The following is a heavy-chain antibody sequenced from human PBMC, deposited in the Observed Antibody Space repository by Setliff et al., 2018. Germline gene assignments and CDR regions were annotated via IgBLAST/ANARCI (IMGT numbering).Heavy chain of an antibody. CDR3: ARTCSGSGCYAGLES. CDR2: ISSSSSYI. J-gene: IGHJ4*02. Sequence: GGSLRLSCVVSGISVTNGWVTWVRQAPGKGLEWVSSISSSSSYIYYADSVKGRFTISRDNSKNTLYLQMNSLRPEDTAVYYCARTCSGSGCYAGLESWGQGTPVTVSS. CDR1: GISVTNGW. D-gene: IGHD2-15*01. V-gene: IGHV3-21*01.